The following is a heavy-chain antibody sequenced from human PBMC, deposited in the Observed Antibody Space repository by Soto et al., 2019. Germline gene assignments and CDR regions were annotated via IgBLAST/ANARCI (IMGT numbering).Heavy chain of an antibody. D-gene: IGHD3-22*01. CDR2: IIPIFGTA. V-gene: IGHV1-69*13. CDR1: GGTFSSYA. Sequence: ASVKVSCKASGGTFSSYAISWVRQAPGQGLEWMGGIIPIFGTANYAQKFQGRVTITADESTGTAYMGLRSLGSEDTAVYYCARGVYYYDSSGYYCFDYWGQGTLVTVSS. CDR3: ARGVYYYDSSGYYCFDY. J-gene: IGHJ4*02.